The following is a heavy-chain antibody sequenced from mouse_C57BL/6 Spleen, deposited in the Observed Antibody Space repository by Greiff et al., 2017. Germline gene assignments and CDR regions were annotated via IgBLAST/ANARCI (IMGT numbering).Heavy chain of an antibody. V-gene: IGHV1-82*01. CDR2: IYPGDGDT. CDR1: GYAFSSSW. Sequence: VQLQQSGPELVKPGASVKISCKASGYAFSSSWMNWVKQRPGKGLEWIGRIYPGDGDTNYNGKFKGKATLTADKSSSTAYMQLSSLTSEDSAVYFCAITGTIFDYWGQGTTLTVSS. D-gene: IGHD4-1*01. J-gene: IGHJ2*01. CDR3: AITGTIFDY.